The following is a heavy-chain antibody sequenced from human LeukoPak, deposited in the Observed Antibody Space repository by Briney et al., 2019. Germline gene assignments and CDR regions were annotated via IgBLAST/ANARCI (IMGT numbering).Heavy chain of an antibody. V-gene: IGHV3-43D*03. CDR3: ARGPSGYHNT. CDR2: ISWDGGST. J-gene: IGHJ4*02. CDR1: GFTFDDYA. Sequence: GGSLRLSCAASGFTFDDYAMHWVRQAPGKGLEWVSLISWDGGSTYYADSVKGRFTISRDNSKNTLYLQMNSLRAEDTAVYYCARGPSGYHNTGGQGTLVTVSS. D-gene: IGHD5-12*01.